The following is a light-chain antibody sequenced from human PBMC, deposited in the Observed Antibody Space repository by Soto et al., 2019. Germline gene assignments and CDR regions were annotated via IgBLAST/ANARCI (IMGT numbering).Light chain of an antibody. CDR2: DVS. CDR3: YSYTSSSTVL. V-gene: IGLV2-14*03. Sequence: QSVLTQPASVSGSPGQSITISCTGISSDIGGYNYVSWYQQLPGKAPKLMIYDVSNRRSGVSNRLSGSKSGNTASLTISGLQAEDEADYYCYSYTSSSTVLFGGGTKLTVL. J-gene: IGLJ2*01. CDR1: SSDIGGYNY.